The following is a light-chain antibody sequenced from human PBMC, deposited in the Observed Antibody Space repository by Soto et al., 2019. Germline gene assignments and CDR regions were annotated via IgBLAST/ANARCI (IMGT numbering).Light chain of an antibody. Sequence: EILWTQSPATLSLSPGERATLFCRASQSVSSTYLAWYQRKPGQAPRLLIHGASTRATGIPARFSGSGSGTEFTLTLSSLQSEDFAVYYCQQYNMWPNTFGQGTRLEIK. CDR1: QSVSSTY. J-gene: IGKJ5*01. V-gene: IGKV3-15*01. CDR2: GAS. CDR3: QQYNMWPNT.